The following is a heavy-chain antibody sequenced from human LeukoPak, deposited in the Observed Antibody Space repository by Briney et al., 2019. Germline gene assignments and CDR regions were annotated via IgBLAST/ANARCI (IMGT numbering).Heavy chain of an antibody. V-gene: IGHV7-4-1*02. J-gene: IGHJ6*03. D-gene: IGHD3-10*01. Sequence: ASVKVTCKASGYTFTSYAMNWVRQAPGQGLEWMGWINTNTGNPTYAQGFTGRFVFSLDTSVSTAYLQISSLKAEDTAVYYCARALYYYGSGSYHYYYYYMDVWGKGTTVTVSS. CDR3: ARALYYYGSGSYHYYYYYMDV. CDR1: GYTFTSYA. CDR2: INTNTGNP.